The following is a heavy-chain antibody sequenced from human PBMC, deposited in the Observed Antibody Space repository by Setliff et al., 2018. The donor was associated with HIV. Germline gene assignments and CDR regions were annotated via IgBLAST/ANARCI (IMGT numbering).Heavy chain of an antibody. J-gene: IGHJ6*03. D-gene: IGHD3-10*01. CDR3: ARDRRGYYYGSGSCYMDV. CDR1: GESISSGNYY. V-gene: IGHV4-39*02. Sequence: TLSLTCTVSGESISSGNYYWGWIRQAPGKGLDWIGSLYYTGNTYYKSSFQSRVTISIDTSKNQFSLKLSSVTAADTAVYYCARDRRGYYYGSGSCYMDVWGTGTAVTVSS. CDR2: LYYTGNT.